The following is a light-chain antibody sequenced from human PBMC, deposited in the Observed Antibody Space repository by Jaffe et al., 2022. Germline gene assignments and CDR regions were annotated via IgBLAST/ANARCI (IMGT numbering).Light chain of an antibody. CDR1: SSNVGNNY. Sequence: QSVLTQPPSASGAPGQRVTISCSGSSSNVGNNYIYWYQQIPGTAPKLLIYRNNERPSGVPDRFSGSKSGTSASLAISGLRSEDEADYYCASWDDSLSGHWVFGGGTKLTVL. V-gene: IGLV1-47*01. J-gene: IGLJ3*02. CDR2: RNN. CDR3: ASWDDSLSGHWV.